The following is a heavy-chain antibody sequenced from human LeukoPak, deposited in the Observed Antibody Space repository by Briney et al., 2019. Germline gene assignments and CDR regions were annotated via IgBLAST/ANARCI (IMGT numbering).Heavy chain of an antibody. Sequence: GGSLRLSCAASGFTFRSYAMNWVRQAPGKGLEWVSAISGSGSATYYADSVKGRFTISRDNSKNTLYLQMNSLRAEDTAAYYCANPNLYDILTGYHYLGYWGQGTLVTVSS. CDR3: ANPNLYDILTGYHYLGY. D-gene: IGHD3-9*01. CDR1: GFTFRSYA. J-gene: IGHJ4*02. CDR2: ISGSGSAT. V-gene: IGHV3-23*01.